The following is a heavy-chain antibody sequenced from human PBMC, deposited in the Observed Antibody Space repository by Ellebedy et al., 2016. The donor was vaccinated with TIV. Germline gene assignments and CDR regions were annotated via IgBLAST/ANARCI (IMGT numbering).Heavy chain of an antibody. CDR2: IWYDGDNK. J-gene: IGHJ4*02. CDR3: PKRPQAGPGPNDGRRFFDY. CDR1: GSITSNYV. Sequence: PGGSLRLSCAASGSITSNYVLPWVPCAPGKGVKWVAVIWYDGDNKHYADSVKSRFTISRANSKNTLYLKMNSLGAEDTAVYYCPKRPQAGPGPNDGRRFFDYWGQGALVTVSS. V-gene: IGHV3-33*06. D-gene: IGHD3-16*01.